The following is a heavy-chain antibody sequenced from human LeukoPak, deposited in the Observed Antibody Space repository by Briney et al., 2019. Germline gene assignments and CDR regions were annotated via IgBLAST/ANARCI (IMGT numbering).Heavy chain of an antibody. V-gene: IGHV4-59*08. J-gene: IGHJ5*02. Sequence: PSETLSLTCTVSGGSISSYYWSWIRQPPGEGLEWIGYIYYRGSTNYNPSLQSRVTISVDTSKNQFSLNLKSVTAADTAVYYCARHLGYCGTTSCFGRAYWFDPWGQGTLVTVSS. CDR1: GGSISSYY. CDR3: ARHLGYCGTTSCFGRAYWFDP. D-gene: IGHD2-2*01. CDR2: IYYRGST.